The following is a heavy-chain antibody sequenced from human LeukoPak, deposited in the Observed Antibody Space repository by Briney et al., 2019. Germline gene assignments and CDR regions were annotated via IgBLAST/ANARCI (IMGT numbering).Heavy chain of an antibody. CDR1: GFTFSSYS. D-gene: IGHD5-12*01. CDR3: ASGYRYVDY. J-gene: IGHJ4*02. CDR2: ISSGSSYT. V-gene: IGHV3-21*01. Sequence: GGPLRLSCAASGFTFSSYSMNWVRQAPGKGLEWVSSISSGSSYTYYADSVKGRFTISRDNTKNSLYLQMNSLRAEDTAVYYCASGYRYVDYWGQGTLVTVSS.